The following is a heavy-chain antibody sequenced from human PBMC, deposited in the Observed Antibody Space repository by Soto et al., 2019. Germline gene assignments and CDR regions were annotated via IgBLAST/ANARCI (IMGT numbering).Heavy chain of an antibody. CDR3: AKSMIVAAGTGNFDY. J-gene: IGHJ4*02. D-gene: IGHD6-13*01. CDR1: GLTFSSYD. V-gene: IGHV3-23*01. Sequence: EVQLLESGGDLEQPGGSLRLSCAASGLTFSSYDMNWVRQAPGKGLECVSSIRSSDGSTYYADSVKGRFTISRDNSKNTLSLQMNSLRVEDTAVYYCAKSMIVAAGTGNFDYWGQGTLVTVSS. CDR2: IRSSDGST.